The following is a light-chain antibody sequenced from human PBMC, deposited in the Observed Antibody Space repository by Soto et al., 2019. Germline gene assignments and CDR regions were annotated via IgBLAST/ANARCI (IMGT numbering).Light chain of an antibody. Sequence: EIVLTQSPGTLSLSPGERATLSCRASQSVSNSYLAWYQQKPGQAPRVLIYEASSRATGIPDRFSGSGSGTDLTLAISRLEPEDFAVYYFQQYGSSTWTFGQGTNVELK. CDR1: QSVSNSY. J-gene: IGKJ1*01. CDR3: QQYGSSTWT. V-gene: IGKV3-20*01. CDR2: EAS.